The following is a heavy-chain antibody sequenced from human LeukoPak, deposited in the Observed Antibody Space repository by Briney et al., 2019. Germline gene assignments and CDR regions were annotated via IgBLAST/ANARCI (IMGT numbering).Heavy chain of an antibody. J-gene: IGHJ4*02. D-gene: IGHD3-22*01. CDR1: GIPFSNYT. Sequence: PGESLRLSCAASGIPFSNYTLTWVRQAPGKGLVWVSSISGSSRYIHYSDSVRGRFSISRDNAKNSVYLQMDSLTADDTAVYYCARVNSALVVSSEGSWAGSLGFDHWGQGILVIVSS. CDR2: ISGSSRYI. CDR3: ARVNSALVVSSEGSWAGSLGFDH. V-gene: IGHV3-21*06.